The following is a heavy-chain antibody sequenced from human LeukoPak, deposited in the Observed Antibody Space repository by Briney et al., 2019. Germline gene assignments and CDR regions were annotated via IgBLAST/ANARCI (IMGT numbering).Heavy chain of an antibody. V-gene: IGHV3-9*01. D-gene: IGHD2-2*01. J-gene: IGHJ5*02. CDR2: ISWNSGSI. CDR3: AKGRDKYQLLSKNWFDP. Sequence: LRLSCAASGFTFDDYAMHWVRQAPGKGLEWVSGISWNSGSIGYADSVKGRFTISRDNAENSLYLQMNSLRAEDTALYYCAKGRDKYQLLSKNWFDPWGQGTLVTVSS. CDR1: GFTFDDYA.